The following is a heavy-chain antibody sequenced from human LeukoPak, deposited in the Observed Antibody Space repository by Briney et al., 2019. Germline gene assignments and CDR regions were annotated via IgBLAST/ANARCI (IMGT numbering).Heavy chain of an antibody. D-gene: IGHD6-19*01. CDR2: ISTSGSTI. CDR1: GFTFSSYS. Sequence: HPGGSLRLSCAASGFTFSSYSMNWVRQAPGKGLEWVSYISTSGSTIYYADSVKGRFTISRDNAKNSLYLQMNGLRAEDTAIYYCASPQWLAFWGQGTLVTVSS. V-gene: IGHV3-48*04. J-gene: IGHJ4*02. CDR3: ASPQWLAF.